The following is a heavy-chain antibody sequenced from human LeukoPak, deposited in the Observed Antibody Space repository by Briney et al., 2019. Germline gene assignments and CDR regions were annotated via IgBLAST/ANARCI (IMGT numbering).Heavy chain of an antibody. CDR3: ARDGPPDY. CDR1: GFTFSSYE. J-gene: IGHJ4*02. Sequence: GGSLRLSCAASGFTFSSYEMNWVRQAPGKGLEWGSYISISGSTTYFTESVKGRFTVYRENDKNSLYLQMNSLRLDDTAVYYCARDGPPDYWGQGTLVTVSS. V-gene: IGHV3-48*03. CDR2: ISISGSTT.